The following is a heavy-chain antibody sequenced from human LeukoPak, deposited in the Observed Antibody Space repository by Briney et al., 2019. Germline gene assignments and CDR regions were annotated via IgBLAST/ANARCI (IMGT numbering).Heavy chain of an antibody. CDR2: ISGSGGST. Sequence: PGGSLRLSCAASGFTFSSYAMSWVRQAPGKGLEWVSAISGSGGSTYYADSVKGRFTISRDNSKNALYLQMNSLRAEDTAVYYCAKDHDYYDSSGYYSGALGAFDIWGQGTMVTVSS. D-gene: IGHD3-22*01. V-gene: IGHV3-23*01. J-gene: IGHJ3*02. CDR1: GFTFSSYA. CDR3: AKDHDYYDSSGYYSGALGAFDI.